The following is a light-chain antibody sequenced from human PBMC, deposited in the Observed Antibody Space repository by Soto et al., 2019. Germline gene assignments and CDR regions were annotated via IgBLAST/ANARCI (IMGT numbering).Light chain of an antibody. CDR1: SSDVGGYNY. J-gene: IGLJ1*01. V-gene: IGLV2-14*01. CDR2: DVS. CDR3: SSYTSSTTPYV. Sequence: QSVLTQPASVSGSPGQSITISCTGTSSDVGGYNYVSWYQQHPGKAPKLMIYDVSNRPSGVSNRLSGSKSGKTASQTITRLQAEDEADYYCSSYTSSTTPYVFGTGTSSPS.